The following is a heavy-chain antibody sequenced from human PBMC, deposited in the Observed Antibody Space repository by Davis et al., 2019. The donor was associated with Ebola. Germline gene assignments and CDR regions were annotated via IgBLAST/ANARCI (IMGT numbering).Heavy chain of an antibody. CDR2: ISAYNGNT. D-gene: IGHD5-24*01. Sequence: AASVKVSCKASGYTFTSYGISWVRQAPGQGLEWMGWISAYNGNTNYAQKLQGRVTMTTDTSTSTAYMELSSLRSEDTAVYYCAREMATYPLDYWGQGTLVTVSS. J-gene: IGHJ4*02. CDR1: GYTFTSYG. CDR3: AREMATYPLDY. V-gene: IGHV1-18*01.